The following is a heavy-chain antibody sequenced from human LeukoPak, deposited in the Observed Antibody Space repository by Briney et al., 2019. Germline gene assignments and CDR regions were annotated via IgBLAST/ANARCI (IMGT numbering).Heavy chain of an antibody. CDR3: ARDGGPMVVTASNWFDP. CDR1: GLTFSSYA. D-gene: IGHD2-21*02. CDR2: ISYDGSNK. J-gene: IGHJ5*02. V-gene: IGHV3-30-3*01. Sequence: GGSLRLSCAASGLTFSSYAMHWVRQAPGKGLEWVAVISYDGSNKYYADSVKGRFTISRDNSKNTLYLQMNSLRAEDTAVYYCARDGGPMVVTASNWFDPWGQGTLVAVSS.